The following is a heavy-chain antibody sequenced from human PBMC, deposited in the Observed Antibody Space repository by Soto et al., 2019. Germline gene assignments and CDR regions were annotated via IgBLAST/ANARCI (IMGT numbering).Heavy chain of an antibody. Sequence: EVQLVESGGGLVKPGGSLRLSCAASGFTFSIYSMNWVRQAPGKGLEWVSSISSRSSYIYYADSVKGRFNISRDNAKNSLYMQMNSLRAEDTAVYYCARGDVGDYYGMDVCGQGTTVTVCS. CDR1: GFTFSIYS. J-gene: IGHJ6*02. CDR2: ISSRSSYI. CDR3: ARGDVGDYYGMDV. V-gene: IGHV3-21*01. D-gene: IGHD3-16*01.